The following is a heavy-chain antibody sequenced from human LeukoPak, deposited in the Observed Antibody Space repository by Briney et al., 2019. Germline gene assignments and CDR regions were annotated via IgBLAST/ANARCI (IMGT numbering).Heavy chain of an antibody. Sequence: GGSLRLSCAASGFTFSRYWMTWVRQAPGKGLEWVANIKEDGSENSYVESVKGRFTISRDNAKNSLYLQLNSLRAEDTAVYFSARQRYSDYWGQGTLVTVSS. CDR1: GFTFSRYW. D-gene: IGHD1-1*01. V-gene: IGHV3-7*01. CDR3: ARQRYSDY. CDR2: IKEDGSEN. J-gene: IGHJ4*02.